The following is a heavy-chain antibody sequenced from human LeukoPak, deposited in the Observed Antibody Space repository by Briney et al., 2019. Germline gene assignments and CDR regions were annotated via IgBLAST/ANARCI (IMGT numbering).Heavy chain of an antibody. Sequence: ASVKVSCKASGYTFTSYGISWVRQAPGQGLEWMGWISAYNGNTNYAQKLQGRVTMTTDTSTSTAYMGLRSLRSDDTAVYYCARDHNIDGSLIVVVVAATVPFDYWGQGTLVTVSS. D-gene: IGHD2-15*01. CDR1: GYTFTSYG. V-gene: IGHV1-18*01. J-gene: IGHJ4*02. CDR2: ISAYNGNT. CDR3: ARDHNIDGSLIVVVVAATVPFDY.